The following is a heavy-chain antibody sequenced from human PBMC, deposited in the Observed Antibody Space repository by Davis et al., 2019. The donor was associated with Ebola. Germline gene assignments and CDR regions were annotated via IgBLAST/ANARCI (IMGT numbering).Heavy chain of an antibody. J-gene: IGHJ3*02. CDR3: AKDTSNIWFDI. CDR2: ISGGGSST. CDR1: GFIFSTYV. Sequence: PGGSLRLSCSASGFIFSTYVMSWVRQAPGKGLEWVSTISGGGSSTYYADSVKGRFTISRDNSKNTLYLQMNGLRVEDTAIYYCAKDTSNIWFDIWGQGTNVTVSS. V-gene: IGHV3-23*01. D-gene: IGHD1-26*01.